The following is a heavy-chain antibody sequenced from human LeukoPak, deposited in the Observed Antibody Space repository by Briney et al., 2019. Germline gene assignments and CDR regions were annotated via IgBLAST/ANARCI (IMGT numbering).Heavy chain of an antibody. CDR1: GGSINNYY. CDR3: ARGRYCSADICSGGDAFDI. D-gene: IGHD2-15*01. J-gene: IGHJ3*02. Sequence: PSETLSLTCTVSGGSINNYYWSWIRQPAGKGLEWIGRIYTRGSTNYNPSLKSRVTISVDTSKNQHSLKLSSVTAADTAVYYCARGRYCSADICSGGDAFDIWGQGTMVSVSS. V-gene: IGHV4-4*07. CDR2: IYTRGST.